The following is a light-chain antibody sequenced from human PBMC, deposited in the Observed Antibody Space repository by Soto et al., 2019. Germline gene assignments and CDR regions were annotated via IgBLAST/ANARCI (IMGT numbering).Light chain of an antibody. Sequence: DIQMTQSPSSLSASVGDRVTITCRASQGIIDYLAWYQQKPGTAPKLLIYAASTLQPGVPSRFSGSGAGTDFTLTISGLQPEDVATYFCQKYDSAPQTFGPGTKVEIK. CDR1: QGIIDY. CDR3: QKYDSAPQT. CDR2: AAS. J-gene: IGKJ1*01. V-gene: IGKV1-27*01.